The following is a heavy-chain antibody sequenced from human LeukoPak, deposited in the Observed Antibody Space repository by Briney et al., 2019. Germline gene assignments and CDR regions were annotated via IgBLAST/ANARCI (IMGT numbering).Heavy chain of an antibody. CDR2: IYYSGST. J-gene: IGHJ4*02. D-gene: IGHD7-27*01. Sequence: SETLSLTCTVSGGSISSYYWSWIRQPPGKGLEWIGYIYYSGSTNYNPSLRSRVTISVDTSKNQFSLKLNSVTAADTAVYYCARGMGISSYWGQGTLVTVSS. CDR1: GGSISSYY. CDR3: ARGMGISSY. V-gene: IGHV4-59*01.